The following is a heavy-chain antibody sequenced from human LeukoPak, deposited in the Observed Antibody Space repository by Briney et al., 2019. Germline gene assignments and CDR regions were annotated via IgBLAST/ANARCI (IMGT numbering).Heavy chain of an antibody. V-gene: IGHV1-2*02. D-gene: IGHD5-18*01. CDR3: ARETGYAYGRAPLDY. CDR1: GYTFTGYY. CDR2: INPNSGGT. J-gene: IGHJ4*02. Sequence: ASVKVSCKASGYTFTGYYMHWVRQAPGQGLEWMGWINPNSGGTNYAQKFQGSVTMTRDTSISTAYMELSRLRSDDTAVYYCARETGYAYGRAPLDYWGQGTLVTVSS.